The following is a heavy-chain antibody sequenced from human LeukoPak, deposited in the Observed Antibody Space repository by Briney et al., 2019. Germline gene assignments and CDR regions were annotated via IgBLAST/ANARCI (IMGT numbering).Heavy chain of an antibody. D-gene: IGHD4-17*01. CDR2: IIPIFGTA. CDR1: GGTFSSYA. J-gene: IGHJ5*02. V-gene: IGHV1-69*13. Sequence: SVKVSCKASGGTFSSYAISWVRQAPGQGLEWMGGIIPIFGTANYAQKFQGRVTITADESTSTAYMELSSLRSEDTAVYYCATSPPVVGDYANWFDPWGQGTLVTVSS. CDR3: ATSPPVVGDYANWFDP.